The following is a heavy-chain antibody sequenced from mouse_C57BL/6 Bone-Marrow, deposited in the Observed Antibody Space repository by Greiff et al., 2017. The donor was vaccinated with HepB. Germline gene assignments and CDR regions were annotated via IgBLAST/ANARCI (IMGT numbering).Heavy chain of an antibody. J-gene: IGHJ1*03. CDR1: GFTFTDYY. V-gene: IGHV7-3*01. Sequence: EVKVVESGGGLVQPGGSLSLSCAASGFTFTDYYMSWVRQPPGKALEWLGFIRNKANGYTTEYSASVKGRFTISRDNSQSILYLQMNALRAEDSATYYCARWTPYFDVWGTGTTVTVSS. CDR2: IRNKANGYTT. CDR3: ARWTPYFDV.